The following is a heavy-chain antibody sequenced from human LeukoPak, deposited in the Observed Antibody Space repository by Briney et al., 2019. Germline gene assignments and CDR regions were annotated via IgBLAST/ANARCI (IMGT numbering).Heavy chain of an antibody. CDR3: ARVNTTVTTTYDY. V-gene: IGHV4-34*01. CDR2: INHSGST. J-gene: IGHJ4*02. D-gene: IGHD4-17*01. CDR1: GGSFSGYY. Sequence: KPSETLSLTCAVYGGSFSGYYWSWIRHPPGKGLEWIGEINHSGSTNYNPSLKSRVTISVDTSKNQFSLKLSSVTAADTAVYYCARVNTTVTTTYDYWGQGTLVTVSS.